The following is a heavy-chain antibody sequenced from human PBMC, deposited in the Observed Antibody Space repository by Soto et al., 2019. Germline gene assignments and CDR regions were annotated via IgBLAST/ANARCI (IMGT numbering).Heavy chain of an antibody. Sequence: QVQLVESGGGEVQPEKSLRLYCAASGFTFSNYGRQWVRQTPVKGLEWVAGIWFDGSNKYYADSVKGRFTISRDNSKNTLDQQMNSLRAEDKAVYYCVRDYPYGTGTSYGHNWFDPWGQGTLVSVSS. CDR2: IWFDGSNK. CDR3: VRDYPYGTGTSYGHNWFDP. CDR1: GFTFSNYG. J-gene: IGHJ5*02. D-gene: IGHD3-10*01. V-gene: IGHV3-33*01.